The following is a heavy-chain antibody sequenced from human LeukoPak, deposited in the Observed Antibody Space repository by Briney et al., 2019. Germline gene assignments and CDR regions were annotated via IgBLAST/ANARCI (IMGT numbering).Heavy chain of an antibody. Sequence: SQTLSLTCAISGDSVSSNSAAWNSIRQSPSRGLEWLGRTYYRSKWYNDYAVSVKSRITINPDTSKNQFSLQLNSVTPEDTAVYYCARAVHGIAAAGTGWFDPWGQGTLVTVSS. CDR3: ARAVHGIAAAGTGWFDP. J-gene: IGHJ5*02. D-gene: IGHD6-13*01. V-gene: IGHV6-1*01. CDR2: TYYRSKWYN. CDR1: GDSVSSNSAA.